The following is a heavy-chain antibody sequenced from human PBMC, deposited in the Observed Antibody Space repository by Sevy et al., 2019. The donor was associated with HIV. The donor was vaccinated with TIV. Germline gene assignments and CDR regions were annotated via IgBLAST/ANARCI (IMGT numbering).Heavy chain of an antibody. Sequence: SETLSLTCAVSGYSIYSGYYWGWIRQPPGKGLEWIGSLYHDGSTSFKPSLKSRVTISVDTSKNQFSLKLTSVTAADTAVYYCARGGYYDTSGYYSHYFDYWGQGTLVTVSS. V-gene: IGHV4-38-2*01. CDR2: LYHDGST. J-gene: IGHJ4*02. CDR1: GYSIYSGYY. D-gene: IGHD3-22*01. CDR3: ARGGYYDTSGYYSHYFDY.